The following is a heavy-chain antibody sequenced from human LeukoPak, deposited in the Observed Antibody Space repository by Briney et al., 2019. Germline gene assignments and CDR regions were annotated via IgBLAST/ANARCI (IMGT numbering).Heavy chain of an antibody. CDR2: IYYSGST. V-gene: IGHV4-30-4*01. Sequence: SETLSLTCTVSGGSISSGDYYWSWIRQPPGTGLEWIGYIYYSGSTYYNPSLKSRVTISVDTSKNQFSLKLSSVTAADTAVYYCARGPWFGEFLIWGQGTMVTVSS. J-gene: IGHJ3*02. CDR1: GGSISSGDYY. CDR3: ARGPWFGEFLI. D-gene: IGHD3-10*01.